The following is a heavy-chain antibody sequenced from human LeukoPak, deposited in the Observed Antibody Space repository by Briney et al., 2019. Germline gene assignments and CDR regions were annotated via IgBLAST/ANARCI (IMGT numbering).Heavy chain of an antibody. Sequence: GGSLRLSCAASGFTFSTYAMTWVRQAPGKGLEWVSYVRSSGSTIFYADSVKGRFTISRDNAKNSLYLQMNSLRAEDTAVYYCARDQRTMVRGVISYWGQGTLVTVSS. V-gene: IGHV3-48*04. CDR1: GFTFSTYA. CDR2: VRSSGSTI. D-gene: IGHD3-10*01. CDR3: ARDQRTMVRGVISY. J-gene: IGHJ4*02.